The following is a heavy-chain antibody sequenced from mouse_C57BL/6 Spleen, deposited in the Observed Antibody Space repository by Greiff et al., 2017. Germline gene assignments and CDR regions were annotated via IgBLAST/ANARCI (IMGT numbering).Heavy chain of an antibody. CDR1: GYTFTSYW. Sequence: QVQLQQPGAELVRPGSSVKLSCKASGYTFTSYWMDWVKQRPGQGLEWIGNIYPSDSETHYNLKFKDKATLTVDKSSSTAYMQLSSLTSEDSAVYYCAGSRYYGSSYAMDYWGQGTSVTVSA. D-gene: IGHD1-1*01. CDR3: AGSRYYGSSYAMDY. V-gene: IGHV1-61*01. CDR2: IYPSDSET. J-gene: IGHJ4*01.